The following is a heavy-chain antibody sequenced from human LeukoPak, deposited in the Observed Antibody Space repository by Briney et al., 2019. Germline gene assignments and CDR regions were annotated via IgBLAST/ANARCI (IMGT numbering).Heavy chain of an antibody. D-gene: IGHD3-3*01. J-gene: IGHJ4*02. CDR2: INPNSGGT. V-gene: IGHV1-2*02. CDR3: ARGPFAYDFWSGYYTLYYFDY. CDR1: GYTFTGYY. Sequence: ASVKVSCKASGYTFTGYYMHWVRQAPGQGLEWMGWINPNSGGTNYAQKFQGRVTMTRDTSISTAYMELSRLRSDDTAVYYCARGPFAYDFWSGYYTLYYFDYWGQGTLVTVSS.